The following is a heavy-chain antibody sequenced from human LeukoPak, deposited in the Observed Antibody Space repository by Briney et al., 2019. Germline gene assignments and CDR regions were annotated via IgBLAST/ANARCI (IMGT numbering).Heavy chain of an antibody. CDR2: MNPNSGNT. Sequence: GASVKVSCKASGYTFTNYDINWVRQATGQGLEWMGWMNPNSGNTGYAQKFQGRVTMTEDTSTDTAYMELSSLRSEDTAVYYCATAVAGDPRVHYWGQGTLVTVSS. CDR1: GYTFTNYD. D-gene: IGHD6-19*01. CDR3: ATAVAGDPRVHY. V-gene: IGHV1-8*01. J-gene: IGHJ4*02.